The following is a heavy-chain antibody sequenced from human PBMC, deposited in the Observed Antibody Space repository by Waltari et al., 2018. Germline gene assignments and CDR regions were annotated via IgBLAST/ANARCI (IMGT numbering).Heavy chain of an antibody. J-gene: IGHJ2*01. CDR1: GFTFSSYW. CDR3: ARYGSSGYYSSWYFDL. Sequence: EVQLVESGGGLVQPGGSLRLSCAASGFTFSSYWMSWVRQAQGKGREWVANRKQDGREKYYVDSVKGRFTISRDNAKNSLYLQMNSLRAEDTSMYYCARYGSSGYYSSWYFDLWGRGILLTVSS. CDR2: RKQDGREK. V-gene: IGHV3-7*01. D-gene: IGHD3-22*01.